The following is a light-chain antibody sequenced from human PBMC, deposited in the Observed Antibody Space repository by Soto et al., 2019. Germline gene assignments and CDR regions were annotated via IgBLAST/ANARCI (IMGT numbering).Light chain of an antibody. CDR1: QSISTY. CDR3: HQTYSTPYT. V-gene: IGKV1-39*01. CDR2: GAS. J-gene: IGKJ2*01. Sequence: DIQMTQSPSSLSASVGDRGTITCRASQSISTYLQWYQQRPGKAPQLLIYGASGLQSGVPSRFIGRGSGTEFTLTISSLQPEDFASYYCHQTYSTPYTFGQGTKVEIK.